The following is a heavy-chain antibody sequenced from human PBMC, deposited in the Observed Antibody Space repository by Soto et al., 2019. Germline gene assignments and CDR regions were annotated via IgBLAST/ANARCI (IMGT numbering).Heavy chain of an antibody. CDR2: ISYDGSNK. CDR3: ARDRDCSGGSCYSTDYYYYGMDV. D-gene: IGHD2-15*01. CDR1: GFTFSSYA. Sequence: LRLSCAASGFTFSSYAMHWVRQAPGKGLEWVAVISYDGSNKYYADSVKGRFTISGDNSKNTLYLQMNSLRAEDTAVYYCARDRDCSGGSCYSTDYYYYGMDVWGQGTTVTVSS. V-gene: IGHV3-30-3*01. J-gene: IGHJ6*02.